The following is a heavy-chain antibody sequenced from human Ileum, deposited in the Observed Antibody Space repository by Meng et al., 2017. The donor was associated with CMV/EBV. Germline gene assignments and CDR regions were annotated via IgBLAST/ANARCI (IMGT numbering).Heavy chain of an antibody. CDR2: IYHSGST. J-gene: IGHJ5*02. Sequence: GSLRLSCAVSGYSISSDYYWGWIRQPPGKGLEWIGSIYHSGSTSYNTSLKSRVTISVDTSKNQFSLKLSSVTAADTAVYYCARLGQGSSSYPDWFDPWGQGTLVTVSS. CDR1: GYSISSDYY. CDR3: ARLGQGSSSYPDWFDP. D-gene: IGHD3-22*01. V-gene: IGHV4-38-2*01.